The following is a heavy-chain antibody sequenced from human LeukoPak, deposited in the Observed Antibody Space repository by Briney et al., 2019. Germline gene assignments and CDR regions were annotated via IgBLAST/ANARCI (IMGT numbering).Heavy chain of an antibody. Sequence: ASVKVSCKASGYTFTGYYMHWVRRASGQGLEWMGWINPNSGGTNYAQKFQGRVTMTRDTSISTAYMELSRLRSDDTAVYYCARSSKVGATDYWGQGTLVTVSS. CDR2: INPNSGGT. V-gene: IGHV1-2*02. CDR3: ARSSKVGATDY. D-gene: IGHD1-26*01. J-gene: IGHJ4*02. CDR1: GYTFTGYY.